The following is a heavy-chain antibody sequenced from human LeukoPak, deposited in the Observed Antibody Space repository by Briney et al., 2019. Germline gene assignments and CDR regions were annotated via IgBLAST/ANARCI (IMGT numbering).Heavy chain of an antibody. CDR3: AITYYDILTGGGSAFDI. J-gene: IGHJ3*02. CDR2: MHYSRST. V-gene: IGHV4-39*07. D-gene: IGHD3-9*01. Sequence: SETLSLTCSVSGGSITKNGYYWGWIRQSPETGLEWIGSMHYSRSTYYNPSLNSRVTISVDTSKNQFSLKLTSVTAADTAVYYCAITYYDILTGGGSAFDIWGQGTMVTVSS. CDR1: GGSITKNGYY.